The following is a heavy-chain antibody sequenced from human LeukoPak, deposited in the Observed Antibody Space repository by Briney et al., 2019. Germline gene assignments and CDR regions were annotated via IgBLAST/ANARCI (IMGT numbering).Heavy chain of an antibody. D-gene: IGHD3-10*01. CDR1: GGSISSYY. Sequence: PSETLSLTCTVSGGSISSYYWSWIRQPPGKGLEWIGYIYYSGYTNYNPSLKSRVTVSVDTSKNQFSLKLSSVTAADTAVYYCARTTMVRGTYYMDVWGKGTTVTISS. CDR2: IYYSGYT. V-gene: IGHV4-59*01. J-gene: IGHJ6*03. CDR3: ARTTMVRGTYYMDV.